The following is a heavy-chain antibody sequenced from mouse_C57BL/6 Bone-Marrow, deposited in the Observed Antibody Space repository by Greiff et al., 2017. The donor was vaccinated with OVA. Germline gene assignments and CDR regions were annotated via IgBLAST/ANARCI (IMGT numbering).Heavy chain of an antibody. Sequence: EVQVVESGGGLVQPGESLKLSCESNEYEFPSHDMSWVRKTPEKRLELVAAINSDGGSTYYPDTMERRFIIARDNTKKTLYLQMSSLRSEDTALYYCARHYPDYDNWYFDVWGTGTTVTVSS. J-gene: IGHJ1*03. CDR2: INSDGGST. V-gene: IGHV5-2*01. CDR1: EYEFPSHD. CDR3: ARHYPDYDNWYFDV. D-gene: IGHD2-4*01.